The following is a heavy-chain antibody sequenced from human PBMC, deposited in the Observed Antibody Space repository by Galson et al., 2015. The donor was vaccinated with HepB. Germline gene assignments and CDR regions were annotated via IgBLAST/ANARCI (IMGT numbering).Heavy chain of an antibody. D-gene: IGHD3-3*01. V-gene: IGHV3-11*01. CDR1: GFTFSNYY. Sequence: SLRLSCAASGFTFSNYYMSWIRQAPGKGLEWVSYISSSGSTIYYADSVKGRFTISRDNAKNSLYLQMNSLRAEDTAVYYCASTNYDFWSGYYFFYYYMDVWGKGTTVTVSS. CDR2: ISSSGSTI. J-gene: IGHJ6*03. CDR3: ASTNYDFWSGYYFFYYYMDV.